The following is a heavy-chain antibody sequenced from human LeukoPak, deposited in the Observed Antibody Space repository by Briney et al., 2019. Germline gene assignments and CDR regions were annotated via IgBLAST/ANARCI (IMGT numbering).Heavy chain of an antibody. CDR2: IYYSGST. Sequence: PSETLSLTCTVSGGSISSSSYYWGWIRQPPGKGLEWIGSIYYSGSTYYNPSLKSRVTISVDTSKNQFSLKLSSVTAADTAVYYCARGPINLWFGELSLSGYYYYGMDVWGQGTTVTVSS. CDR1: GGSISSSSYY. V-gene: IGHV4-39*07. J-gene: IGHJ6*02. D-gene: IGHD3-10*01. CDR3: ARGPINLWFGELSLSGYYYYGMDV.